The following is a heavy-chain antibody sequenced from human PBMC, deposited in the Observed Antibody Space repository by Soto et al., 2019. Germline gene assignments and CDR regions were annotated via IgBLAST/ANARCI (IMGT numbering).Heavy chain of an antibody. D-gene: IGHD1-7*01. CDR2: IKSKIDGGTT. CDR3: AREITGTARPLDP. CDR1: GFAVSDAW. Sequence: PGGSLRLSCAASGFAVSDAWVNWVRQAPGKGLEWVGRIKSKIDGGTTDYAAPVKGRFAVSRDDSNNMVYLQMNSLSAEDTAIHYCAREITGTARPLDPWGQGTLVTVSS. J-gene: IGHJ5*02. V-gene: IGHV3-15*07.